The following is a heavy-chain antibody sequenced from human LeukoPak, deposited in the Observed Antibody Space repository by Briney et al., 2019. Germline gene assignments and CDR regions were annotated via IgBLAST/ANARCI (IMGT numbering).Heavy chain of an antibody. CDR1: GFTFSSYS. CDR2: ISSSSSTI. Sequence: PGGSLRLSCAASGFTFSSYSMNWVRQAPGKGLEWVSYISSSSSTIYYADSVKGRFTISRDNAKNSLYLQMNSLRADDTAVYYCARIDYSNYGPFDYWGQGTLVTVSS. V-gene: IGHV3-48*01. D-gene: IGHD4-11*01. CDR3: ARIDYSNYGPFDY. J-gene: IGHJ4*02.